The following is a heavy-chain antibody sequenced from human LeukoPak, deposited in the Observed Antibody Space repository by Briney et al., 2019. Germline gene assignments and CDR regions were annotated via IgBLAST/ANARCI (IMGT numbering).Heavy chain of an antibody. CDR3: AKGSGSRGAFDY. Sequence: GGSLRLSCAASGFTFSSYAMSWVRQAPGKGLEWVSAISGSGGSTYYADSVKGRFTIPRDNSKNTLYLQMNSLRAEDTAVYYCAKGSGSRGAFDYWGQGTLVTVSS. J-gene: IGHJ4*02. V-gene: IGHV3-23*01. D-gene: IGHD6-13*01. CDR2: ISGSGGST. CDR1: GFTFSSYA.